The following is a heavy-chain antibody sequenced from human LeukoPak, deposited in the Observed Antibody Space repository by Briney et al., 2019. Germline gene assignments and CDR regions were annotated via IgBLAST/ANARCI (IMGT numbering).Heavy chain of an antibody. D-gene: IGHD1-26*01. CDR2: ITDSGDGT. CDR1: GFTFSSSA. V-gene: IGHV3-23*01. Sequence: GGSLRLSCAASGFTFSSSAMSWVRQAPGKGLEWVSSITDSGDGTYYADSVKGRFTITRDDSKSTLYLQMNSLRAEDTAVYYCAKDSPVATRWGQGALVTVSS. J-gene: IGHJ4*02. CDR3: AKDSPVATR.